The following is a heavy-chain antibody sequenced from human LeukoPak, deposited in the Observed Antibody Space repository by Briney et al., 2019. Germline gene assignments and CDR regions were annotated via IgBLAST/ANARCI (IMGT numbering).Heavy chain of an antibody. D-gene: IGHD6-13*01. CDR3: ARGTSSWYFGTDAFDI. J-gene: IGHJ3*02. CDR1: GGSFSGYY. V-gene: IGHV4-34*01. CDR2: INHSGST. Sequence: PSETLSLTCAVYGGSFSGYYWSWIRQPPGKGLEWIGEINHSGSTNYNPSLKSRVTISVDTSKNQFSLKLSSVTAADTAVYYCARGTSSWYFGTDAFDIWGQGTMVTGSS.